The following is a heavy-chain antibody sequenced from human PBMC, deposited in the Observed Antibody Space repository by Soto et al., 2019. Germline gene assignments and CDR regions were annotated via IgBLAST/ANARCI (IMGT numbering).Heavy chain of an antibody. Sequence: PGESLKISCKGAGYRLDGAWIGWVRQMPGKGLEWMGIIKPLGSYLRYSPSFRGQVTISADAAVNTAFLQWNSLKASDTAMYYCARQISSIWDFWGKGTLVTVSS. CDR1: GYRLDGAW. CDR3: ARQISSIWDF. J-gene: IGHJ4*02. D-gene: IGHD3-3*02. CDR2: IKPLGSYL. V-gene: IGHV5-51*01.